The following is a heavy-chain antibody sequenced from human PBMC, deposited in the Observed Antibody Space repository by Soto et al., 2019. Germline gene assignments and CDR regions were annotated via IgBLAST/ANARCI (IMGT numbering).Heavy chain of an antibody. CDR3: AKGKSSGGGWSYGMDV. V-gene: IGHV3-23*01. J-gene: IGHJ6*02. CDR2: INTSGGST. CDR1: GFTFRSYA. D-gene: IGHD6-19*01. Sequence: EVQLLESGGGLVQPGGSLRLSCAASGFTFRSYALSGVRQAPGKGLAWVSTINTSGGSTLYADSVKGRFTISRDNSKNTLYLQMNSLRAEDTAVYYGAKGKSSGGGWSYGMDVWGQGTTVTVSS.